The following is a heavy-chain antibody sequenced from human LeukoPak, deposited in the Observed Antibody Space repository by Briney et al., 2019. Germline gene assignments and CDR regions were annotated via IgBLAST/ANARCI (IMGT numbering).Heavy chain of an antibody. Sequence: SETLSLTCTVSGDSISSYYWSWIRQPAGKGLEWIGRVYTTGSTNYNPSLKSRVSMSVDTPNNQFSLNLNSVTAADTAVYYCARDEKTDDGGGYAPRFDQWGRGALVTVSS. D-gene: IGHD3-22*01. CDR1: GDSISSYY. CDR2: VYTTGST. V-gene: IGHV4-4*07. J-gene: IGHJ4*02. CDR3: ARDEKTDDGGGYAPRFDQ.